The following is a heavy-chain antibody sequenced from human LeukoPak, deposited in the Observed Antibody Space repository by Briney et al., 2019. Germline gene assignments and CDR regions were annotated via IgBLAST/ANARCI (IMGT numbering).Heavy chain of an antibody. V-gene: IGHV3-53*04. CDR2: FYPSGTT. CDR3: ATVPRSSCCYTFDY. Sequence: GGSLRLSCAASGFTVSSNYMAWVPQPPGKGLEWVSVFYPSGTTHYADSVKGRFTVSRHDSKNTLYLQMNSLRVEDTAVYYCATVPRSSCCYTFDYWGQGILVTVSS. D-gene: IGHD2-2*02. J-gene: IGHJ4*02. CDR1: GFTVSSNY.